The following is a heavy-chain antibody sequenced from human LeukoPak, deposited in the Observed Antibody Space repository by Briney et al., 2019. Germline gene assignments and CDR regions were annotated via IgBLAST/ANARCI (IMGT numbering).Heavy chain of an antibody. CDR2: ISVSGGST. Sequence: GGSLRLSCAASGFTFSSYAMSWVRQAPGKGLEWVSAISVSGGSTYYADSVKGRFTISRDNSKNTLYLQMNSLRAEDTAVYYCAKDQPYYDSSGYYYSSFDYWGQGTLVTVSS. D-gene: IGHD3-22*01. CDR1: GFTFSSYA. V-gene: IGHV3-23*01. J-gene: IGHJ4*02. CDR3: AKDQPYYDSSGYYYSSFDY.